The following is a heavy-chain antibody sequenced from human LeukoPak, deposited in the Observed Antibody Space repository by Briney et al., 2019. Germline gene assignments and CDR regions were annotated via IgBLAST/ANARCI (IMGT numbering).Heavy chain of an antibody. D-gene: IGHD3-22*01. CDR2: ISGSGGST. CDR3: AKDVSSGYYYFDY. Sequence: GGSLRLSCADSVFTFSSFVMSWVRQAPGKGLEWFSAISGSGGSTYYADSVRGRFTISRDNSRNTLYLQMNSLRAEDTAVYYCAKDVSSGYYYFDYWGQGTLVTVSS. CDR1: VFTFSSFV. J-gene: IGHJ4*02. V-gene: IGHV3-23*01.